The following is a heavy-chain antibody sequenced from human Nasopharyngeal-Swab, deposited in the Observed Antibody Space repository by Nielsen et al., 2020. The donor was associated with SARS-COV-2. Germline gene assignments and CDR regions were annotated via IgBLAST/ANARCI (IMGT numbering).Heavy chain of an antibody. V-gene: IGHV3-48*04. CDR2: ISSSSISI. J-gene: IGHJ5*02. D-gene: IGHD6-6*01. CDR3: ARSKLATAARPGWFDP. Sequence: VRQAPGKGLEWISYISSSSISIYYADSVKGRFTISRDNAKNSLYLQMNSLRAEDTAVYYCARSKLATAARPGWFDPWGQGTLVTVSS.